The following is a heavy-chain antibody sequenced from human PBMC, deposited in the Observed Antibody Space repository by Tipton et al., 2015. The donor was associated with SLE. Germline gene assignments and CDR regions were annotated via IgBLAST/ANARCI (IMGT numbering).Heavy chain of an antibody. CDR3: ASTYRGSGSEGWFDP. D-gene: IGHD1-26*01. V-gene: IGHV4-34*01. CDR1: GGSFSGYY. J-gene: IGHJ5*02. Sequence: TLFLTCAVYGGSFSGYYWSWIRQPPGKGLEWTGEINHSGSTNYNPSLKSRVTISVDTSKNQFSLKLSSVTAADTAVYYCASTYRGSGSEGWFDPWGQGTLVTVSS. CDR2: INHSGST.